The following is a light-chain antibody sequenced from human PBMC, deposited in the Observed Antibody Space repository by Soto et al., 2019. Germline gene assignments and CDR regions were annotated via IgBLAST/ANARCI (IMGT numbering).Light chain of an antibody. CDR3: ASYAGTRLFV. CDR2: EVR. Sequence: QSALTQPASVSGSAGQSITISCSGTMRDVGAYNLVSWYQQHPGTAPKLIIYEVRNRPSGISSRFSGSRSGNTASLTISGLQADDEADYYCASYAGTRLFVFGSGTKLTVL. J-gene: IGLJ1*01. CDR1: MRDVGAYNL. V-gene: IGLV2-14*01.